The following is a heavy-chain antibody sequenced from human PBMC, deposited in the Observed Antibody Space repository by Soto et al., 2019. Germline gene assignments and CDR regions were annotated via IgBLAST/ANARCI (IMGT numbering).Heavy chain of an antibody. V-gene: IGHV1-69*13. CDR3: ASLTVTIFGVVIRPFDY. J-gene: IGHJ4*02. D-gene: IGHD3-3*01. Sequence: SVKVSCKASGGTFSSYAISWVRQAPGQGLEWMGGIIPIFGTANYAQKFQGRVTITADESTSTAYMELSSLRSEDTAVYYCASLTVTIFGVVIRPFDYWGQGTLVTVSS. CDR2: IIPIFGTA. CDR1: GGTFSSYA.